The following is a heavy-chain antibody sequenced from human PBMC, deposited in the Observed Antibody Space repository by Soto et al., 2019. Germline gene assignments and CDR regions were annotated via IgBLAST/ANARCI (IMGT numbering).Heavy chain of an antibody. V-gene: IGHV1-2*04. D-gene: IGHD3-10*01. Sequence: GASVKVSCKASGYTFTGYYMHWVRQAPGQGLEWMGWINPNSGGTNYAQKFQGWVTMTRDTSISTAYMELSRLRSDDTAVYYCARGLMGTGRYYNYYYYYGMDVWGQGTTVTVSS. CDR3: ARGLMGTGRYYNYYYYYGMDV. CDR2: INPNSGGT. J-gene: IGHJ6*02. CDR1: GYTFTGYY.